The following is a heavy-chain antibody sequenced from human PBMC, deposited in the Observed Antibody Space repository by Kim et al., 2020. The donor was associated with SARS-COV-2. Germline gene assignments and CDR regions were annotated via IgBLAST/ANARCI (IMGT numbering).Heavy chain of an antibody. Sequence: SETLSLTCAVYGGSFSGYYWSWIRQPPGKGLEWIGEINHSGSTNYNPSLKSRVTISVDTSKNQFSLKLSSVTAADTAVYYCARGSGVAQGNYYYYYGVDV. CDR3: ARGSGVAQGNYYYYYGVDV. D-gene: IGHD1-26*01. V-gene: IGHV4-34*01. CDR1: GGSFSGYY. CDR2: INHSGST. J-gene: IGHJ6*01.